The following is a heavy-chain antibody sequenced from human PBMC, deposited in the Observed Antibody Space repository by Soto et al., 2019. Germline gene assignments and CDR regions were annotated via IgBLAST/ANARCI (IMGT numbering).Heavy chain of an antibody. V-gene: IGHV4-59*08. Sequence: QVQLQESGPGLVKASETLSLTCTVSGGSISSYFWSWIRQPPGTGLEWIGHIYYSGSTNYNPSLKRRVTISVDTSTNQFSLKLSSVTAADTAVYYCARQVAARDYYYYYLDVWGKGTTVTVSS. CDR2: IYYSGST. J-gene: IGHJ6*03. CDR3: ARQVAARDYYYYYLDV. CDR1: GGSISSYF. D-gene: IGHD6-6*01.